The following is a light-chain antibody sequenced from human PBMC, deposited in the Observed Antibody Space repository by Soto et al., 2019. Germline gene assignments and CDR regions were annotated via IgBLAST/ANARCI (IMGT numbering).Light chain of an antibody. CDR2: GAS. Sequence: EVVMTQSPDTLSVSPGERATLSCRASQSVNTNLAWYQQKLGQAPRLLIYGASTRATGISARFSGSGSGTEFTLTISSLQSDDFEIYYCQQYNNWHRKFGQGTKADI. J-gene: IGKJ1*01. CDR3: QQYNNWHRK. CDR1: QSVNTN. V-gene: IGKV3-15*01.